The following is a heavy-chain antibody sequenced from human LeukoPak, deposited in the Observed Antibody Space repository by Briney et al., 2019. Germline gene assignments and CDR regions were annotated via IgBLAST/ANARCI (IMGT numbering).Heavy chain of an antibody. CDR2: ISSSSSYI. J-gene: IGHJ4*02. Sequence: GGSLRLSCAAYGFTLSSHSMNWVRQAPGKGLEWVSSISSSSSYIHSADSVKGRFTISRDNAKNSLYLQMNSLRAEDTAVYYCARGIRLTSVVEYLFWGQGTLVTVSS. V-gene: IGHV3-21*01. CDR3: ARGIRLTSVVEYLF. D-gene: IGHD4-23*01. CDR1: GFTLSSHS.